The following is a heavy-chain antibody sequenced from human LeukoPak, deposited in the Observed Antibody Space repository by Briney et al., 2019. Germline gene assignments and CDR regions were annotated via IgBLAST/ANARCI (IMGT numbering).Heavy chain of an antibody. Sequence: SETLSLTCTVSGYSISSGYYWGWIRQPPGKGLEWIGSIYHSGSTYYNPSLKSRVTISVDTSKNQFSLKPSSVTAADTAVYYCARTYSSNWYSYMDGRGKGTTVTVSS. CDR1: GYSISSGYY. CDR3: ARTYSSNWYSYMDG. J-gene: IGHJ6*03. CDR2: IYHSGST. D-gene: IGHD6-13*01. V-gene: IGHV4-38-2*02.